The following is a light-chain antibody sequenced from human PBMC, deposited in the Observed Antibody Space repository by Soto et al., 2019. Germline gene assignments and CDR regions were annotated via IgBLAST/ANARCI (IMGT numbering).Light chain of an antibody. Sequence: EIVLTQSPGTLYLSPGERATLSCRASQSVSSSYLAWYQQKPGQAPRLLIYCASSRSTGIPDRFSGSGSGTDFTITISRLEPEDVAVYYCQQYGSSRTFGQGTKVEI. CDR2: CAS. CDR1: QSVSSSY. J-gene: IGKJ1*01. V-gene: IGKV3-20*01. CDR3: QQYGSSRT.